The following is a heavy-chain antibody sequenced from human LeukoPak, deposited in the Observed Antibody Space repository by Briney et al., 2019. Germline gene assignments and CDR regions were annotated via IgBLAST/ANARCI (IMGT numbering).Heavy chain of an antibody. J-gene: IGHJ6*02. CDR3: ARDSSSWGNYGMDV. D-gene: IGHD6-13*01. CDR1: GYTFTGYY. V-gene: IGHV1-2*02. Sequence: GASVKVSCKASGYTFTGYYMHWVRQAPGQGLEWMGWINPNSGGTNYGQMFQGRVTMTRDTSISTAYMELSRLRSDDTAVYYCARDSSSWGNYGMDVWGQGTTVTVAS. CDR2: INPNSGGT.